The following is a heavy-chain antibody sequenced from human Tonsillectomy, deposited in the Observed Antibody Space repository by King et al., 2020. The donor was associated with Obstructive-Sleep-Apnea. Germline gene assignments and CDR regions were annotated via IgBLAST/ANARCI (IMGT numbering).Heavy chain of an antibody. J-gene: IGHJ4*02. V-gene: IGHV3-15*01. CDR3: STEDD. Sequence: VQLVESGGGLVKPGGSLRLSCAASGFTFSNAWMSWVRQAPGKGLEWGGRIKSKTNGGTTNYATPVKGRFTISREDSKNTLYLQMNSLKIEDTAIYYCSTEDDWGQGTLVTVSS. CDR1: GFTFSNAW. CDR2: IKSKTNGGTT.